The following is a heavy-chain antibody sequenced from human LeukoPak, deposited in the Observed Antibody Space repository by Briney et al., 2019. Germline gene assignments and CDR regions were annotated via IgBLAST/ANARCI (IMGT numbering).Heavy chain of an antibody. J-gene: IGHJ3*02. CDR3: ARDRPMIVVADAFDT. Sequence: GGSLRLSCAASGFTFSSYWMHWVRQAPGKGLVWVSRINSDGSSTSYADSVKGRFTISRDNSKNTLYLQMNSLRAEDTAVYYCARDRPMIVVADAFDTWGQGTMVTVSS. V-gene: IGHV3-74*01. CDR1: GFTFSSYW. D-gene: IGHD3-22*01. CDR2: INSDGSST.